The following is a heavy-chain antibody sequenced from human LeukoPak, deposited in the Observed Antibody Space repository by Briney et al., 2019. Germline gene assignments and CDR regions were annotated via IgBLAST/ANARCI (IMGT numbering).Heavy chain of an antibody. D-gene: IGHD3-10*01. CDR2: IRHDGSKK. CDR3: ARGGEAEADY. J-gene: IGHJ4*02. CDR1: GFTFSSYG. Sequence: GRSLRLSCAASGFTFSSYGMHWVRQAPGKGLEWVSFIRHDGSKKYYADSVKGRFTISRDNSKNTLYLQMNNLRAEDTAIFYCARGGEAEADYWGQGTLVTVSS. V-gene: IGHV3-30*19.